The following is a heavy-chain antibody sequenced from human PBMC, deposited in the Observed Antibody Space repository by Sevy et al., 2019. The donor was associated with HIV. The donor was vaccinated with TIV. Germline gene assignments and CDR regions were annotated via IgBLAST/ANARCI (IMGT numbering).Heavy chain of an antibody. D-gene: IGHD3-22*01. CDR3: ARLNVYYYDDDGYYTTGNAFDI. CDR1: GFTFSDSY. CDR2: ISSGGTII. J-gene: IGHJ3*02. Sequence: GGSLRLSCAASGFTFSDSYMSWFRQAPGKGLEWVSYISSGGTIIYYADSVKGRFTISRDNAKNSLYLQMNSLRAEDTAVYYCARLNVYYYDDDGYYTTGNAFDIWGQGTMVTVSS. V-gene: IGHV3-11*01.